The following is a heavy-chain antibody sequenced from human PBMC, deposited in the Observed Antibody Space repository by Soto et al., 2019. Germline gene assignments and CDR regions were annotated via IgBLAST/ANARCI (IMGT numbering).Heavy chain of an antibody. CDR3: AREGAGYCSGGSCYIVDAFDI. J-gene: IGHJ3*02. Sequence: SETLSLTCTVYGGSISSSSYYWGWIRQPPGKGLEWIGCIYYSGSTYYNPSLKSRVTISVDTSKNQFSLKLSSVTAADTAVYYCAREGAGYCSGGSCYIVDAFDIWGQGTMVTVSS. V-gene: IGHV4-39*07. CDR2: IYYSGST. D-gene: IGHD2-15*01. CDR1: GGSISSSSYY.